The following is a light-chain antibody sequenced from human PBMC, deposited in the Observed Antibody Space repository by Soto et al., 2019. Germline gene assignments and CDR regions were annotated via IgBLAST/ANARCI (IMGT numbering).Light chain of an antibody. V-gene: IGKV3-11*01. CDR2: DAS. J-gene: IGKJ5*01. CDR3: QQRSNWPSIT. CDR1: QSVSSY. Sequence: ELMFTQSPPTLPFAPGEISTFSSSASQSVSSYLAWYQQKPGQAPRLLIYDASNRATGMPARFSGSGSGTDFTLTISSLEPEDFAVYYCQQRSNWPSITFGQGTRLEI.